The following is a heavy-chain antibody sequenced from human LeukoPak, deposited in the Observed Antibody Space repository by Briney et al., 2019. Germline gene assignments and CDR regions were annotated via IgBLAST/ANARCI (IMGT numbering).Heavy chain of an antibody. V-gene: IGHV4-39*01. D-gene: IGHD1-26*01. CDR1: GGSFSSSFYY. CDR3: ANAASYSVDY. CDR2: MYVSGSS. Sequence: SETLSLTCTVSGGSFSSSFYYWGWLRQPPGQGLEWIVSMYVSGSSHSNPSLKSQVTISVDTYKNQFSLKLTSVTAADTAVYYCANAASYSVDYWGQGTPVSASS. J-gene: IGHJ4*02.